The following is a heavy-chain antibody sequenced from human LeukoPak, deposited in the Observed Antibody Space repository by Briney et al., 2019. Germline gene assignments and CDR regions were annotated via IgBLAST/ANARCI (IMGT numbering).Heavy chain of an antibody. CDR1: GGSISSGGYY. Sequence: PSETLSLTCTVSGGSISSGGYYWSWLRQHPGTGLEWIGYIYYSGSTYYNPSLKSRVTISVDTSKNQFSLKLSSVTAADTAVYYCARYCSGGSCYDWFDPWGQGTLVTVSS. V-gene: IGHV4-31*03. CDR3: ARYCSGGSCYDWFDP. J-gene: IGHJ5*02. CDR2: IYYSGST. D-gene: IGHD2-15*01.